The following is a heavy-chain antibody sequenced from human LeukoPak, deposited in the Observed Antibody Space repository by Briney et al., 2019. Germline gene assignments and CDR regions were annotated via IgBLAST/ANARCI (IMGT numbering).Heavy chain of an antibody. CDR1: GYTFTSYY. CDR2: INPSGGST. D-gene: IGHD4-17*01. J-gene: IGHJ4*02. V-gene: IGHV1-46*01. Sequence: ASVKVSCKASGYTFTSYYMHWVRQAPGQGLEWMGIINPSGGSTRYAQKFQGRVTKTRDTSTSTVYMELSSLRSEDTAVYYCARDKPLYGHDYWGQGTLVTVSS. CDR3: ARDKPLYGHDY.